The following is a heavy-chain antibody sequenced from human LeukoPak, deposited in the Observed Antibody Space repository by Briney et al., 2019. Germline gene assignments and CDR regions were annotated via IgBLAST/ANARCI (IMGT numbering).Heavy chain of an antibody. CDR2: IIPIFGTA. CDR3: ARALGYYYDSSGYRGNWFDP. D-gene: IGHD3-22*01. V-gene: IGHV1-69*05. CDR1: GGTFSSYA. Sequence: GASVKVSCKASGGTFSSYAISWVRQAPGQGLEWMGGIIPIFGTANYAQKFRGRVTITTDESTSTAYMELSSLRSEDTDVYYCARALGYYYDSSGYRGNWFDPWGQGTLVTDSS. J-gene: IGHJ5*02.